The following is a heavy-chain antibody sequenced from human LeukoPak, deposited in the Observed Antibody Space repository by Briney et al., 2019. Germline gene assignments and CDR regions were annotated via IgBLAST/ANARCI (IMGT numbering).Heavy chain of an antibody. CDR3: ARGSYHFFDY. Sequence: SETLSLTCSVSGGSTSSGGYYWSWLRQHPGKGLEWVGDIYYSGSTYYNASLKSRVNISVDTSKKQFSLKLSSVTAADTAVYYCARGSYHFFDYWGQGTLVTVSS. CDR2: IYYSGST. CDR1: GGSTSSGGYY. V-gene: IGHV4-31*03. D-gene: IGHD1-26*01. J-gene: IGHJ4*02.